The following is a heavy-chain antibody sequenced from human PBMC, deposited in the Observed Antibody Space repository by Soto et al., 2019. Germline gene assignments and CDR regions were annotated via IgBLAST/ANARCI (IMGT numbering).Heavy chain of an antibody. J-gene: IGHJ6*02. D-gene: IGHD1-26*01. Sequence: ASVKVSCKAAGYTFTSYGISWVRQAPGQGLEWMGWISAYNGNTNYAQKLQGRVTMTTDTSTSTAYMELRSLRSDDTAVYYCARVLGEPHYYYGMDVWGQGTTVTVSS. CDR1: GYTFTSYG. V-gene: IGHV1-18*01. CDR3: ARVLGEPHYYYGMDV. CDR2: ISAYNGNT.